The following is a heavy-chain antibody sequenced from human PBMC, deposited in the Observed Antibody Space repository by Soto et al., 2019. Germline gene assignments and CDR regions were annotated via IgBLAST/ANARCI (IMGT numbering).Heavy chain of an antibody. Sequence: QVQLQESGPGLVKPSETLSLTCTVSGDSVNSGSYYWSWIRQPPGKGLEWIGYIYTSGTTNYNPSLKSRVTISVDSSKNQFSLNLSSVSAADTAVYYCARTDLYGNWAAWYWGQGTLVTVSS. J-gene: IGHJ4*02. D-gene: IGHD7-27*01. CDR2: IYTSGTT. V-gene: IGHV4-61*01. CDR1: GDSVNSGSYY. CDR3: ARTDLYGNWAAWY.